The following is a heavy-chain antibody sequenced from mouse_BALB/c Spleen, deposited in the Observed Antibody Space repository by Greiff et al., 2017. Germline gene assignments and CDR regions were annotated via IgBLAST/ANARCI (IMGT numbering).Heavy chain of an antibody. D-gene: IGHD2-4*01. J-gene: IGHJ4*01. Sequence: QVQLQQSGAELVKPGASVKMSCKAFGYTFTTYPIEWMKQNHGKSLEWIGNFHPYNDDTKYNEKFKGKAKLTEEKSSSTVYLELSRLTSDDSAVYYCAIYDYDRGAMDYWGQGTSVTVSS. CDR3: AIYDYDRGAMDY. CDR2: FHPYNDDT. V-gene: IGHV1-47*01. CDR1: GYTFTTYP.